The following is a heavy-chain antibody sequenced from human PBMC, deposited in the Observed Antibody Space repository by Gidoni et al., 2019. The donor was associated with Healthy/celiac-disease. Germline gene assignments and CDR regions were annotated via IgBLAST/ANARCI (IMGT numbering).Heavy chain of an antibody. Sequence: QLQLQESGPGLVKPSATLSLTCTVSGGSILSSSYYWGWIRQPPGKGLEWIGSIYYSGSTYYNSSLKSRVTISVDTSKNQFSLKLSSVTAADTAVYYCARQRGVVVVVPATIVSWGQGTLVTVSS. CDR2: IYYSGST. D-gene: IGHD2-2*01. J-gene: IGHJ4*02. CDR1: GGSILSSSYY. V-gene: IGHV4-39*01. CDR3: ARQRGVVVVVPATIVS.